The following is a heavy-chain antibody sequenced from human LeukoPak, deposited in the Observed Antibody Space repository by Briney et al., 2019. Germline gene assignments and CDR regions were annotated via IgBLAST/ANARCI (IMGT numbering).Heavy chain of an antibody. CDR1: GGSISSYY. J-gene: IGHJ4*02. CDR3: ARHLYSGYERVFDY. CDR2: IYYNGIT. V-gene: IGHV4-59*08. D-gene: IGHD5-12*01. Sequence: SETLSLTCAVSGGSISSYYWIWIRQPPGKGLEWIGYIYYNGITNYNPSLKSRVTISVATSKNQFSLKLSSVTAADTAVYYCARHLYSGYERVFDYWGPGTLVTVSS.